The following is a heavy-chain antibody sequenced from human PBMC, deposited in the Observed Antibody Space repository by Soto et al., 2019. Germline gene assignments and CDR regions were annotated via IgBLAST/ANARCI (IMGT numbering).Heavy chain of an antibody. J-gene: IGHJ4*02. CDR3: RVGVAD. CDR1: GFNFSAYG. V-gene: IGHV3-30*13. CDR2: XXLDXXKK. Sequence: PGXSLRLSCAASGFNFSAYGMHWVRQAPGXXXXXXEXXXLDXXKKXXXXXXXGXXXIXXXTYRKNLYLQMNSLRVEDTAVYYCRVGVADWGQGTRVTVSS. D-gene: IGHD1-26*01.